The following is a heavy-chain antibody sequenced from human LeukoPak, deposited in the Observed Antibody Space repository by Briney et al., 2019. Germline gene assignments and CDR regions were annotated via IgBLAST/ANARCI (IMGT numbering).Heavy chain of an antibody. CDR3: VSRRYDC. J-gene: IGHJ4*02. V-gene: IGHV6-1*01. Sequence: SQTLSLICGISGDSVSSNSAAWGWIRQSPSRGLEWLGRTYYRSKWYTEYAVSVKSRIIINPDTSKNQFSLQLNSVTPEDTAVYYCVSRRYDCWGQGTLVTVSS. CDR2: TYYRSKWYT. CDR1: GDSVSSNSAA. D-gene: IGHD5/OR15-5a*01.